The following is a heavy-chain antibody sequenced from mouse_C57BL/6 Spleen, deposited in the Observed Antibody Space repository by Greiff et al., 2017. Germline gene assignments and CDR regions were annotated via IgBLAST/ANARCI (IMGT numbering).Heavy chain of an antibody. J-gene: IGHJ4*01. CDR1: GYTFTSYW. V-gene: IGHV1-61*01. CDR3: AKSDGYKYAMDY. D-gene: IGHD2-3*01. CDR2: IYPSDSET. Sequence: QVQLQQPGAELVRPGSSVKLSCKASGYTFTSYWMDWVKQRPGQGLEWIGNIYPSDSETHYNQKFKDKATLTVDKSSSTAYMQLSSLTSEDSAVYYCAKSDGYKYAMDYWGQGTSVTVSS.